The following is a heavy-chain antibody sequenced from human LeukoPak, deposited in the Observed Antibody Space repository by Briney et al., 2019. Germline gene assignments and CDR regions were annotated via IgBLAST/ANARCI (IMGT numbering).Heavy chain of an antibody. CDR3: ARAAGTTTGGMDV. D-gene: IGHD1-1*01. Sequence: GGSLRLSCAASGFTFSNAWMSWVRQAPGKGLEWVAVISYDGSYKYYADSVKGRFTMSRDYSKNTVYLQMNSLRVEDTAAYYCARAAGTTTGGMDVWGQGTMGTVSS. V-gene: IGHV3-30-3*01. CDR1: GFTFSNAW. CDR2: ISYDGSYK. J-gene: IGHJ6*02.